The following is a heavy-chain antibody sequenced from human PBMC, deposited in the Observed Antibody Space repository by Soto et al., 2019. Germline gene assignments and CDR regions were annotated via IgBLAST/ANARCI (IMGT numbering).Heavy chain of an antibody. CDR3: ARIRVAAAGGSTYYYYGMDV. CDR2: IDWDDDK. Sequence: SGPTLVNPTQTLTLTCTFSGFSLSTSRMCVSWIRQPPGKALEWLARIDWDDDKYYSTSLKTRLTISKDTSKNQVVLTMTNMDPVDTATYYCARIRVAAAGGSTYYYYGMDVWGQGTTVTVSS. J-gene: IGHJ6*02. V-gene: IGHV2-70*11. D-gene: IGHD6-13*01. CDR1: GFSLSTSRMC.